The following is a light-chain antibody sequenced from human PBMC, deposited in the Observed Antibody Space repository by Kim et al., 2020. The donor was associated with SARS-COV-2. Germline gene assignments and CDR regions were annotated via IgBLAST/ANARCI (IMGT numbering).Light chain of an antibody. Sequence: KTVTIYCTRSSGSIASNYVQWYQQRPGSAPTTVIYEDNQRPSGVPDRFSGSIDSSSNSASLTISGLKTEDEADYYCQSYDSSNVVFGGGTQLTV. CDR1: SGSIASNY. V-gene: IGLV6-57*03. J-gene: IGLJ2*01. CDR3: QSYDSSNVV. CDR2: EDN.